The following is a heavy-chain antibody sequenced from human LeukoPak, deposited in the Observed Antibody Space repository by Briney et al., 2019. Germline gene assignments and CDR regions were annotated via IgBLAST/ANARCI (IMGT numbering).Heavy chain of an antibody. V-gene: IGHV4-39*01. CDR2: IYYSGST. CDR3: ATRAPYSSSWYDDY. J-gene: IGHJ4*02. CDR1: GGSISSSSYY. D-gene: IGHD6-13*01. Sequence: PSETLSLTCTVSGGSISSSSYYWGWIRQPPGKGLEWIGSIYYSGSTYYNLSLKSRVTISVDTSKNQFSLKLSSVTAADTAVYYCATRAPYSSSWYDDYWGQGTLVTVSS.